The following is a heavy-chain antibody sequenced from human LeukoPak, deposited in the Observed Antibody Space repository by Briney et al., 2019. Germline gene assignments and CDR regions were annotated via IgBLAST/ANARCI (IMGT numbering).Heavy chain of an antibody. CDR2: IYYSGST. CDR3: ARQIPFEYSYGAFDY. V-gene: IGHV4-59*08. Sequence: SETLSLTCTVSGGSISSYYWSWIRQPPGKGLEWIGYIYYSGSTNYNPSLKSRVTISVDTSKNQFSLKLSSVTAADTAVYYCARQIPFEYSYGAFDYWGQGTLVTVSS. D-gene: IGHD5-18*01. J-gene: IGHJ4*02. CDR1: GGSISSYY.